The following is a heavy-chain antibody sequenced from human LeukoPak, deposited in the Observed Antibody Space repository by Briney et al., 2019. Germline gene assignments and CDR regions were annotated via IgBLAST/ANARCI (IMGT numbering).Heavy chain of an antibody. Sequence: SETLSLTCTVSGGSISSQYWRWLRQPAGRGLEGIGRIYTCGSTNYNLPHQSRVTMSVDTSKNQFSLKLSSVTAADTAVYYCARDLSPPRWRRNWFDPWGQGNLVTVSS. V-gene: IGHV4-4*07. CDR3: ARDLSPPRWRRNWFDP. CDR1: GGSISSQY. J-gene: IGHJ5*02. D-gene: IGHD4-23*01. CDR2: IYTCGST.